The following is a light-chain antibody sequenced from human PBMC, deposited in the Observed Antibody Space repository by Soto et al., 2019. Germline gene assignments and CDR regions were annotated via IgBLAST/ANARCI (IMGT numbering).Light chain of an antibody. J-gene: IGKJ4*01. CDR1: RSVSSSS. CDR3: QQYGSSPLT. V-gene: IGKV3-20*01. CDR2: GAS. Sequence: EIVLTQSPGTLSLSPGERATLSCRASRSVSSSSLAGYQQKPGQAPRLLIYGASSRATGIPDRFSGSGSGTDFTLTISRLEPEDCAVYYCQQYGSSPLTFGGGTKVEIK.